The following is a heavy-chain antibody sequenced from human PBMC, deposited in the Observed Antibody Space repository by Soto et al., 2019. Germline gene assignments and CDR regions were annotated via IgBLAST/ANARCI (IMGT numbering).Heavy chain of an antibody. CDR2: IDPSDSYT. J-gene: IGHJ6*02. V-gene: IGHV5-10-1*01. D-gene: IGHD6-6*01. CDR3: AREGNLEYSRSSSGYYYYYYGMDV. Sequence: GESLKISCKGSGYSFTSYWISWVRQMPGKGLEWMGRIDPSDSYTNYSPSFQGHVTISADKSISTAYLQWSSLKASDTAMYYCAREGNLEYSRSSSGYYYYYYGMDVWGQGTTVTVSS. CDR1: GYSFTSYW.